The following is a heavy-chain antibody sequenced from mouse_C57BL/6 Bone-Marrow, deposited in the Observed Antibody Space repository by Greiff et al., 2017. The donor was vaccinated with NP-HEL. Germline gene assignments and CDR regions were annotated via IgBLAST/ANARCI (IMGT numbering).Heavy chain of an antibody. D-gene: IGHD2-3*01. Sequence: VQLKESGPELVKPGASVKISCKASGYSFTDYNMNWVKQSNGKSLEWIGVINPNYGTTSYNQTFKGKATLTVDQSSSTAYMQLNSLTSEDSAVYDCEGEDGYFLGYFDDWGKGTTVTVSS. CDR1: GYSFTDYN. CDR2: INPNYGTT. CDR3: EGEDGYFLGYFDD. J-gene: IGHJ1*03. V-gene: IGHV1-39*01.